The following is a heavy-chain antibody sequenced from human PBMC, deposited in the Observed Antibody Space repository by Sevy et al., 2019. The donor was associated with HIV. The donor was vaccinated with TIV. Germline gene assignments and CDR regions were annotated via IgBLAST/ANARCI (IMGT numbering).Heavy chain of an antibody. CDR3: ARGGPLGIAAAGTGMNWFDP. J-gene: IGHJ5*02. Sequence: ASVKVSCKASGYTFTGYYMHWVRQAPGQGLEWMGWINANSGGTNYAQKFQGWVTMTRDTSISTAYMELSRLRSDDTAVYYCARGGPLGIAAAGTGMNWFDPWGQGTLVTVSS. V-gene: IGHV1-2*04. CDR2: INANSGGT. D-gene: IGHD6-13*01. CDR1: GYTFTGYY.